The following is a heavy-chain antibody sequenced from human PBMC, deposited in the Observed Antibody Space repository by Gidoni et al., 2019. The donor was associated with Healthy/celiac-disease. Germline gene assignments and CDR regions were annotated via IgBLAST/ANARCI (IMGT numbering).Heavy chain of an antibody. V-gene: IGHV5-51*01. CDR1: GYSFTSYC. Sequence: EVQLVQSGAEVKKPGESLKISCKGSGYSFTSYCIGWVRQMPGKGLEWVGIISPCDSDTRYSPSFQGQVTISADKSISTAYLQWSSLKASDTAMYYCARWLVVAGGWFDPWGQGTLVTVSS. J-gene: IGHJ5*02. CDR3: ARWLVVAGGWFDP. CDR2: ISPCDSDT. D-gene: IGHD3-22*01.